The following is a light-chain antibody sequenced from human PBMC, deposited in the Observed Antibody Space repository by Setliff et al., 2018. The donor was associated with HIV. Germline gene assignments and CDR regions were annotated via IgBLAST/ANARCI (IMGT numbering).Light chain of an antibody. V-gene: IGLV1-47*01. CDR3: SAWDYSLSGFV. CDR2: RNN. CDR1: SSNIGSNY. Sequence: QSALAQPPSASGTPGQRVTISCSGSSSNIGSNYVYWYQQLPGTAPKLLIYRNNQRPSGVPDRFSGSKSGTSASLAISGLRSEDEADYYCSAWDYSLSGFVFGTGTKVTVL. J-gene: IGLJ1*01.